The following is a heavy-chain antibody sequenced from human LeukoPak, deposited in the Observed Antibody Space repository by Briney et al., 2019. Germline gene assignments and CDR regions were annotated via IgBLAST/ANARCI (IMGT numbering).Heavy chain of an antibody. CDR3: AREPLDYYDGSGYSFWYFDL. CDR1: GGSISSGSYY. CDR2: IYTSGKN. J-gene: IGHJ2*01. V-gene: IGHV4-61*02. Sequence: RSLTGPGSGGSISSGSYYGTGIRQPAGKGRVWIWRIYTSGKNNYNPSLKSRVTISVDTSKNQFSLKLSSVTAADTAVYYCAREPLDYYDGSGYSFWYFDLWGRGTLVTVSS. D-gene: IGHD3-22*01.